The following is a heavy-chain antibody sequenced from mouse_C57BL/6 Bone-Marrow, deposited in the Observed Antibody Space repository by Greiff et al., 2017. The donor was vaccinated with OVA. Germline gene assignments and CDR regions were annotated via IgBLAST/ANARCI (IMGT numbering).Heavy chain of an antibody. CDR1: GYTFTDYE. Sequence: QVQLQQSGAELVRPGASVTLSCKASGYTFTDYEMHWVKQTPVHDLEWIGAIDPETGGTAYNQKFKGKAILTADKSSSTAYMELRSLTSEDSAVYYCTRGWGCLDYWGQGTTLTVSS. CDR2: IDPETGGT. J-gene: IGHJ2*01. D-gene: IGHD2-3*01. CDR3: TRGWGCLDY. V-gene: IGHV1-15*01.